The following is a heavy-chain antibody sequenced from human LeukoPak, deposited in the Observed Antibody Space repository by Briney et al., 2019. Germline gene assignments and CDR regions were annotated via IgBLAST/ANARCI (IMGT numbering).Heavy chain of an antibody. J-gene: IGHJ4*02. D-gene: IGHD4-23*01. CDR2: IYYSGST. V-gene: IGHV4-39*02. Sequence: SETLSLTCTVSGGSISSSSYYWGWIRQPPGKGLEWIGSIYYSGSTYYNPSLKSRVTISVDTSKNQFSLKLSSVTAADTAVYYCAREVPYGGNSGAVDYWGQGTLVTVSS. CDR3: AREVPYGGNSGAVDY. CDR1: GGSISSSSYY.